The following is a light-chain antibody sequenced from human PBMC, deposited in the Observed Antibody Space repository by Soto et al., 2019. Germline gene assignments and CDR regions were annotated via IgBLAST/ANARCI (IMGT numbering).Light chain of an antibody. CDR3: QHYNSYSEA. J-gene: IGKJ1*01. Sequence: IQMTQSPSTLSGYVGDRVTITCRASQTISSWLAWYQQKPGKAPKLLIYKASTLKSGVPSRFSGSGSGTEFTLTISSLQPDDFATYYCQHYNSYSEAFGQGTKVAI. CDR2: KAS. V-gene: IGKV1-5*03. CDR1: QTISSW.